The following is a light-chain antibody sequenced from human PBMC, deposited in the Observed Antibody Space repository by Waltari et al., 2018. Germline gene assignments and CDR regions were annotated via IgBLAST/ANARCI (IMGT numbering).Light chain of an antibody. CDR2: DAS. CDR1: QSVNYF. J-gene: IGKJ4*01. V-gene: IGKV3-11*01. Sequence: EIVLTQSPATLSLSPGERATLSCRASQSVNYFLAWFQQKPGQAHRLLIYDASNRATGIPARFSGSGSGTDFTLTISSLEPEDFAVYYCQQRTNWPLTFGGGTKVEIK. CDR3: QQRTNWPLT.